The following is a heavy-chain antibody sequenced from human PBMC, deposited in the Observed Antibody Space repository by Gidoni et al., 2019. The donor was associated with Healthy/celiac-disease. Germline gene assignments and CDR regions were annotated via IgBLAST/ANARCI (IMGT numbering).Heavy chain of an antibody. CDR3: ASRPRDYVGFDP. V-gene: IGHV4-39*01. J-gene: IGHJ5*02. D-gene: IGHD4-17*01. CDR2: IYYSGST. Sequence: GWIRQPPGKGLEWIGSIYYSGSTYYNPSLKSRVTISVDTSKNQFSLKLSSVTAADTAVYYCASRPRDYVGFDPWGQGTLATVSS.